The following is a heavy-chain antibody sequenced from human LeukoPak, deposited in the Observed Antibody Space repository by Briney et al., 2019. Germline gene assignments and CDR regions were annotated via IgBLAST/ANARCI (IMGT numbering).Heavy chain of an antibody. D-gene: IGHD3-10*01. Sequence: GGSLRLSCAASGFTFDDYAMHWVRQAPGKGLEWVSGISWNSGSIGYADSAKGRFTISRANAKNSLYLQMNSLRAEDMALYYCAKGSYYGSGSRNWFDPWGQGTLVTVSS. CDR2: ISWNSGSI. V-gene: IGHV3-9*03. CDR1: GFTFDDYA. CDR3: AKGSYYGSGSRNWFDP. J-gene: IGHJ5*02.